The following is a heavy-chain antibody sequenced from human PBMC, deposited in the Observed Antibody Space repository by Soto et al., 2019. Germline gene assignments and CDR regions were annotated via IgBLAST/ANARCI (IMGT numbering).Heavy chain of an antibody. CDR1: GFTFTDYH. Sequence: GGSLRLSCEASGFTFTDYHMSWIRQAPGKGLEWVALISETGSHAAYAESVKGRFTISRDNARPSVFLQMNSLRSDDTAMYFCARSLRATSPLTFWGQGTPVTVSS. CDR2: ISETGSHA. D-gene: IGHD7-27*01. J-gene: IGHJ4*02. CDR3: ARSLRATSPLTF. V-gene: IGHV3-11*06.